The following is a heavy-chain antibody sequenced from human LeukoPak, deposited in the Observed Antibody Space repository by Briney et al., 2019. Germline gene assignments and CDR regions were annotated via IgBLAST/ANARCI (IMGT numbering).Heavy chain of an antibody. CDR2: ISSSSSTI. J-gene: IGHJ4*02. V-gene: IGHV3-48*01. CDR3: VRESHTLDW. CDR1: GFTFSNYN. Sequence: GGSLRLSCAASGFTFSNYNMNWVRQAPGKALEWVSYISSSSSTIKYADSVKGRFTISRDNAKNSLYLQMNSLRAEDAAVYYCVRESHTLDWWGQGTLVTVSS.